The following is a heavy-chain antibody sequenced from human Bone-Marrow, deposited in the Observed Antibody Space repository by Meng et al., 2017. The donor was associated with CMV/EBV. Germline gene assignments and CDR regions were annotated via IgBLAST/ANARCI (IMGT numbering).Heavy chain of an antibody. Sequence: GESLKISCAASGFTFSSYAMSWVRQAPGKGLEWVSAISGSGGITYYADSVKGRFTISRDNSKNTLYLQMNSLRDEDTAVYYCGKDDSSGWYSFDYWGQGTLVTVSS. CDR2: ISGSGGIT. D-gene: IGHD6-19*01. V-gene: IGHV3-23*01. J-gene: IGHJ4*02. CDR1: GFTFSSYA. CDR3: GKDDSSGWYSFDY.